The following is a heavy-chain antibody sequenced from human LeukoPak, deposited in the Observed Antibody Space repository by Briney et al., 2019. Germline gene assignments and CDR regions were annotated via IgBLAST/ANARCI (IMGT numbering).Heavy chain of an antibody. Sequence: GASVKVSCKASGYTFTSYYMHWVRQAPGQGLEWVGIINPSDVTTTYAQKFQGRVTMPRDTSTSTVYMELSRLRSEDTAVYYCARHQGAGEYPFDYWGQGTLVTVSS. J-gene: IGHJ4*02. CDR3: ARHQGAGEYPFDY. V-gene: IGHV1-46*01. CDR2: INPSDVTT. CDR1: GYTFTSYY. D-gene: IGHD2/OR15-2a*01.